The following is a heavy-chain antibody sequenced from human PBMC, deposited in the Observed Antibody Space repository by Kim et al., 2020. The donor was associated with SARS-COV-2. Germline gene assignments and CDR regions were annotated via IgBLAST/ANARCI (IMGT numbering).Heavy chain of an antibody. Sequence: GGSLRLSCAASGFTFSSYGMHWVRQAPGKGLEWVAVIWYDGSNKYYADSVKGRFTISRDNSKNTLYLQMNSLRAEDTAVYYCAREEGGSSSVDYWGQGTLVTVSS. CDR1: GFTFSSYG. J-gene: IGHJ4*02. CDR2: IWYDGSNK. V-gene: IGHV3-33*01. CDR3: AREEGGSSSVDY. D-gene: IGHD6-6*01.